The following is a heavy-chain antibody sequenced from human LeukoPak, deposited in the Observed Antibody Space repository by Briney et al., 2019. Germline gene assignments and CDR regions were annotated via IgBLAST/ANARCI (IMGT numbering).Heavy chain of an antibody. V-gene: IGHV3-23*01. CDR2: ISGSGGST. CDR3: AKAGIFSGYYYGMDV. J-gene: IGHJ6*02. D-gene: IGHD1-1*01. Sequence: GGSLRLSCAASGFTFSSYAMSWVRQAPGKGLEWVSAISGSGGSTYYADSVKGRFTISRDNSKNTLYLQMNSLRAEDTAVYYCAKAGIFSGYYYGMDVWGQGTTVTVSS. CDR1: GFTFSSYA.